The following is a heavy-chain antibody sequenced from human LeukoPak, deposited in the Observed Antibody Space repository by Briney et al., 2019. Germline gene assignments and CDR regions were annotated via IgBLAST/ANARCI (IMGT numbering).Heavy chain of an antibody. CDR1: GGTFSSYA. J-gene: IGHJ3*02. V-gene: IGHV1-69*04. CDR3: ARSHGDFDAFDI. Sequence: GASVKVSCKASGGTFSSYAISWVRQAPGQGLEWMGRIIPILGIANYAQKFQGRVTITADKSTSTAYMELSSLRSEDTAVYYCARSHGDFDAFDIWGQGTMVTVSS. CDR2: IIPILGIA. D-gene: IGHD4-17*01.